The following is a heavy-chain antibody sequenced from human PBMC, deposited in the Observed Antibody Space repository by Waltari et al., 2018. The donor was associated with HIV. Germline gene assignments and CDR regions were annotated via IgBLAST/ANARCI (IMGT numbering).Heavy chain of an antibody. J-gene: IGHJ4*02. Sequence: QVLLVQSGAGVKKPGASLKVSCKASGYRFTDYYIHWVRQAPGQGLEWMGWINPNTGDTRYAQRFRGRVTMTRDPSINPVYLELSRLRSDDTATYYCARETRFDGGYVKYFDLWGQGALVTVSS. D-gene: IGHD5-12*01. CDR3: ARETRFDGGYVKYFDL. V-gene: IGHV1-2*02. CDR2: INPNTGDT. CDR1: GYRFTDYY.